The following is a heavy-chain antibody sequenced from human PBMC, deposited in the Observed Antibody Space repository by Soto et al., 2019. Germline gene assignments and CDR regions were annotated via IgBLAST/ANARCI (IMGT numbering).Heavy chain of an antibody. CDR3: VRLRGNGWLDL. CDR2: TYYRSKWSY. Sequence: SQTLSLTCVISGGSVSSDRSSWNWFRQYPSRGLEWLGKTYYRSKWSYDYAISVRSRILIIPDTSRNQFSLQLNSVTPEDTAVYYCVRLRGNGWLDLWGQGTQVTVSS. CDR1: GGSVSSDRSS. J-gene: IGHJ5*02. V-gene: IGHV6-1*01.